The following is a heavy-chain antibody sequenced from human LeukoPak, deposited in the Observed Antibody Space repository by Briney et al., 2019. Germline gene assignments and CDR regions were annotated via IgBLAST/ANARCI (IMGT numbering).Heavy chain of an antibody. CDR2: IKQDGSEK. D-gene: IGHD5-12*01. CDR1: GFTFSSYW. Sequence: GGSLRLSCAASGFTFSSYWMSWVRQAPGKGLEWVANIKQDGSEKYYVDSVKGRFTISRDNAKNSLYLQMNSLGAEDTAVYYCARAHSGYDYPLFGYYYYMDVWGKGTTVTVSS. J-gene: IGHJ6*03. V-gene: IGHV3-7*01. CDR3: ARAHSGYDYPLFGYYYYMDV.